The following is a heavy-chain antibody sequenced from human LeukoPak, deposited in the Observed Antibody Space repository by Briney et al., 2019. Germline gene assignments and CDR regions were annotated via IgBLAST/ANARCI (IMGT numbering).Heavy chain of an antibody. J-gene: IGHJ4*02. D-gene: IGHD3-22*01. CDR3: ARHDYDSSGYRRDYYFDY. CDR2: IYYSGYT. V-gene: IGHV4-39*01. CDR1: GASISSTNYY. Sequence: TSETLSLTCSVSGASISSTNYYWGWFRQPPGKGLEWIGSIYYSGYTYYNPSLKSRLTMSVDTSKNQFSLKLSSVTAADTAVYYCARHDYDSSGYRRDYYFDYWGQGTLVTVSS.